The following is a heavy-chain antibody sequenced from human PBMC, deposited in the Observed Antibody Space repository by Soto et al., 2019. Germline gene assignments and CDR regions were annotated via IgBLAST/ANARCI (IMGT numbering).Heavy chain of an antibody. D-gene: IGHD4-17*01. CDR2: IYYSGST. CDR1: GGSISSSSDY. Sequence: PSETLSLTCTVSGGSISSSSDYWGWIRQPPGKGLEWIGSIYYSGSTYYNPSLKSRVTISVDTSKNQFSLKVSSVTAADTAVYYCARHSTVYHYYHYYMDVWGRGTTVTVSS. J-gene: IGHJ6*03. V-gene: IGHV4-39*01. CDR3: ARHSTVYHYYHYYMDV.